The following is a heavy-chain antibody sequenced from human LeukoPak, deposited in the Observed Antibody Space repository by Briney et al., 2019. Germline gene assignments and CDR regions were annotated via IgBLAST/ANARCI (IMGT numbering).Heavy chain of an antibody. CDR3: AKVPHYYDSSGYCCLDY. D-gene: IGHD3-22*01. J-gene: IGHJ4*02. V-gene: IGHV3-23*01. Sequence: GGYLSLHWAASGFTFSSYAMGLVRQAPGKGLEGVSAISGSGGSKYCADSVKGRFTISRDNSKNTLYLQMNSLRAEDTAVYYCAKVPHYYDSSGYCCLDYWGQGTLVTVSS. CDR1: GFTFSSYA. CDR2: ISGSGGSK.